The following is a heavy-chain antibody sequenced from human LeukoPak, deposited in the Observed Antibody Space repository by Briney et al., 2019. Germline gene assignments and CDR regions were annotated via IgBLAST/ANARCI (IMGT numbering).Heavy chain of an antibody. D-gene: IGHD3-16*02. Sequence: GGSLRLSCVASGFTFSDYYMSWIRQAPGKGLEWVSYISSSSSYTTYADSVKGRFTIARDNTKISLYLQMNSLRAEDTAVYYSAREGRAQTYYGYVWGSYRFEYYFDYWGQGTLVTSSS. V-gene: IGHV3-11*05. CDR1: GFTFSDYY. CDR3: AREGRAQTYYGYVWGSYRFEYYFDY. CDR2: ISSSSSYT. J-gene: IGHJ4*02.